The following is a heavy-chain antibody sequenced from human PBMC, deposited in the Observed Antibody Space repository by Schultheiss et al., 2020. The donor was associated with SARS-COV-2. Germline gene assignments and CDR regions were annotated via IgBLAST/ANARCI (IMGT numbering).Heavy chain of an antibody. CDR2: IYYSGST. CDR1: GGSISSGGYY. D-gene: IGHD3-3*01. V-gene: IGHV4-31*03. Sequence: SQTLSLTCTVSGGSISSGGYYWSWIRQHPGKGLEWIGYIYYSGSTYYNPSLKSRVTISVDTSKNQFSLKLSSVTAADTAVYYCARGVFTIFGVATPSIWGQGTLVTVSS. CDR3: ARGVFTIFGVATPSI. J-gene: IGHJ4*02.